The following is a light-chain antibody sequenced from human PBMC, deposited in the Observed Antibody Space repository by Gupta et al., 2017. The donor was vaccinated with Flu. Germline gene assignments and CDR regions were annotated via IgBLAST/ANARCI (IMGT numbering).Light chain of an antibody. V-gene: IGKV4-1*01. CDR3: HQDDNTRKT. CDR1: QSVLYSSNNKNY. J-gene: IGKJ1*01. Sequence: DIVMTQSPDSLAVSLGERATINCKSSQSVLYSSNNKNYLAWYQQKPGQPPKLLIYWASTRESGVPDPFSGSGSGRDFTLTISSLQAEDVAVYYCHQDDNTRKTFGQGTKVEIK. CDR2: WAS.